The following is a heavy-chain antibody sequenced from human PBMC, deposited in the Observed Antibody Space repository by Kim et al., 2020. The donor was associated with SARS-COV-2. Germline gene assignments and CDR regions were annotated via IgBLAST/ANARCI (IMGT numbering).Heavy chain of an antibody. CDR3: ARGTDLYCSGGSCHLYYYYGMDV. CDR2: INPSGGST. D-gene: IGHD2-15*01. CDR1: GYTFTSYY. J-gene: IGHJ6*02. Sequence: ASVKVSCKASGYTFTSYYIHWVRQAPGQGLEWMGIINPSGGSTGYAQKFQGRVTMTRDTSTSTVYMELSSLRSEDTAVYYCARGTDLYCSGGSCHLYYYYGMDVWGQGTTVTVSS. V-gene: IGHV1-46*01.